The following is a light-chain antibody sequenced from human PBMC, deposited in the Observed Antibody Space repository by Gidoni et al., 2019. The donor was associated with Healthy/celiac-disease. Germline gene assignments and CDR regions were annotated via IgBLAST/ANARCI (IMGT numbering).Light chain of an antibody. CDR3: QQSYSTPWT. CDR2: AAS. CDR1: QSISSY. V-gene: IGKV1-39*01. Sequence: LHMNQSPSSLSASVGDRVTITCRASQSISSYLNWYQQKPGKAPKLLIYAASSLQSGVPSRFSGSGSGTDFTLTISSLQPEDFATYYCQQSYSTPWTFGQGTKVEIK. J-gene: IGKJ1*01.